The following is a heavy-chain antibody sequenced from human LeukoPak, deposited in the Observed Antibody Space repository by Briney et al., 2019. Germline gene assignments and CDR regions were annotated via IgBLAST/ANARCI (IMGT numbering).Heavy chain of an antibody. V-gene: IGHV3-33*06. Sequence: GGSLRLSCAASGFTFSSYGMHWVRQAPGKGLEWVAVIWYGGSNKYYADSVKGRFTISRDNSKNTLYLQMNTLRAEDTALYYCAKDKIVGATWVIDFDYWGRGTLVTVSS. CDR1: GFTFSSYG. CDR3: AKDKIVGATWVIDFDY. J-gene: IGHJ4*02. D-gene: IGHD1-26*01. CDR2: IWYGGSNK.